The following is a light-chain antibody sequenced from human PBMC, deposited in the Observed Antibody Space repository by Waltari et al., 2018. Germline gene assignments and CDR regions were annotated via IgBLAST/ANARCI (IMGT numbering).Light chain of an antibody. V-gene: IGKV1-13*02. CDR3: QQCLTYPQA. CDR1: QGIRSG. CDR2: DAS. Sequence: AIQLTQSPSSLSASIGDGVTISCRASQGIRSGLAWYQQKPGQPPKLLIYDASTLDSGVPSRFSGSGSGTDFTLTISSLQPEDFATYYCQQCLTYPQAFGQGTRLEIK. J-gene: IGKJ5*01.